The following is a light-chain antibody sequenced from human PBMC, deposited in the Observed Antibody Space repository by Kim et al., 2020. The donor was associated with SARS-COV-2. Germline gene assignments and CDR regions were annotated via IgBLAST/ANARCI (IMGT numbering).Light chain of an antibody. V-gene: IGKV1-5*03. CDR2: KAS. CDR3: QQYNSYSGYT. Sequence: AAVGDRVTITCRASQSISSWLAWYQQEPGKAPKLLIYKASSLESGVPSRFSGSGSGTEFTLTISSLLPDDFATYYCQQYNSYSGYTFGQGTKLEI. J-gene: IGKJ2*01. CDR1: QSISSW.